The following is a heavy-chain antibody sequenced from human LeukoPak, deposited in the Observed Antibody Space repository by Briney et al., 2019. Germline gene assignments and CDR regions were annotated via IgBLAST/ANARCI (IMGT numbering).Heavy chain of an antibody. CDR1: GGTFSSYA. Sequence: SVKGSCKASGGTFSSYAISWVRQAPGQGLEWMGGIIPIFGTANYAQKFQGRVTISADESTSTAYMELSSLRSEDTAVYYCARGGFVGNTDILTGYGYWGQGTLVTVSS. CDR2: IIPIFGTA. CDR3: ARGGFVGNTDILTGYGY. J-gene: IGHJ4*02. V-gene: IGHV1-69*13. D-gene: IGHD3-9*01.